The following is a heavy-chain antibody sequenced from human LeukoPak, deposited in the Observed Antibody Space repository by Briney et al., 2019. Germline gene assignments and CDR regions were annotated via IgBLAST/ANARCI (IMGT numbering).Heavy chain of an antibody. CDR1: GFTFSGYS. V-gene: IGHV3-21*01. Sequence: GGSLRLSCAASGFTFSGYSMNWVRQAPGKGLEWVSSISSSSSYIYYADSVKGRFTISRDNAKNSLYLQMNSLRSEDTAVYYCARETSGPYFDYWGQGTLVTVSS. CDR2: ISSSSSYI. D-gene: IGHD1-26*01. J-gene: IGHJ4*02. CDR3: ARETSGPYFDY.